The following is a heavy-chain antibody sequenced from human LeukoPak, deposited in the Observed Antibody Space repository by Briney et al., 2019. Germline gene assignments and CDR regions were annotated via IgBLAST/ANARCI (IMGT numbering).Heavy chain of an antibody. CDR1: GFTFSLYV. V-gene: IGHV3-64D*06. CDR2: ISKNGDST. Sequence: GGSLRLSCSASGFTFSLYVMHWVRQAPGKGLEYVSGISKNGDSTYYADSVKGRFTISRDSSKNTLYFQMSSLRTEDTAVYYCLARPDAYDIWGQGTMVTVSS. J-gene: IGHJ3*02. CDR3: LARPDAYDI.